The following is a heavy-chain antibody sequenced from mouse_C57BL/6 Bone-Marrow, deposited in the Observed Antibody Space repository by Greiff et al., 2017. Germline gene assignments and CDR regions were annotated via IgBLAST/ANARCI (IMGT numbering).Heavy chain of an antibody. J-gene: IGHJ2*01. Sequence: QVQLQQSGAELMKPGASVKLSCKATGYTFTGYWIEWVKQRPGHGLEWIGEILPGSGSTNYNEKFKGKATFTAATSSNTAYMQLSSLTTEDSAIYYCAREGTTVVARHYFDYWGQGTTLTVSS. D-gene: IGHD1-1*01. CDR1: GYTFTGYW. CDR3: AREGTTVVARHYFDY. CDR2: ILPGSGST. V-gene: IGHV1-9*01.